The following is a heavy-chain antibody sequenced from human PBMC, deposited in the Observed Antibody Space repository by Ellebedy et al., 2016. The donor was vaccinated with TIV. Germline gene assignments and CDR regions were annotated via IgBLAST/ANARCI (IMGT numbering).Heavy chain of an antibody. V-gene: IGHV4-34*01. J-gene: IGHJ4*02. CDR1: GGSFSGYY. D-gene: IGHD1-26*01. CDR3: ARHVTVGATDY. Sequence: GSLRLSCAVYGGSFSGYYWSWIRQPPGKGLEWIGEINHSGSTYYNPSLKSRVTISVDTSKNQFSLKLSSVTAADTAVYYCARHVTVGATDYWGQGTLVTVSS. CDR2: INHSGST.